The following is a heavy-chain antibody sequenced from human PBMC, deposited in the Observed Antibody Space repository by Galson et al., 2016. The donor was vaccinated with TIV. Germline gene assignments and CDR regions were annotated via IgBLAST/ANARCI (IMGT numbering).Heavy chain of an antibody. D-gene: IGHD2-2*01. Sequence: SLRLSCAVSGFIFSDYDMHWVRQAPGKGLEWVAVISYDGNNKFYGTSVKGRVAISRDNSKSMLYLQLSSLRPEDTALYYCAKYRGAKGCTTTSCYVMDVWGQGTTVIV. CDR3: AKYRGAKGCTTTSCYVMDV. J-gene: IGHJ6*02. CDR1: GFIFSDYD. CDR2: ISYDGNNK. V-gene: IGHV3-30*18.